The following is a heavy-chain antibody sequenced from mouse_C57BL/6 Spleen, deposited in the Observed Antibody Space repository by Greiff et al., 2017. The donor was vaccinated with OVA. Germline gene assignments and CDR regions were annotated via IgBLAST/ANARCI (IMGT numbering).Heavy chain of an antibody. D-gene: IGHD3-2*02. Sequence: VQLQQSGPELVKPGASVKISCKASGYAFSSSWMNWVKQRPGKGLEWIGRIYPGDGDTNYNGKFKGKATLTVDKSSSTAYMQLGSLTSEDSAVYFCARGDSSGPWYFDVWGTGTTVTVSS. CDR3: ARGDSSGPWYFDV. J-gene: IGHJ1*03. CDR2: IYPGDGDT. CDR1: GYAFSSSW. V-gene: IGHV1-82*01.